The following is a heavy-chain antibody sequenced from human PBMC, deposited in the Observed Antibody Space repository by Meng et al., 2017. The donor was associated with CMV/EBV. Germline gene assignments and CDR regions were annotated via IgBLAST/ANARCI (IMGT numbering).Heavy chain of an antibody. CDR1: GFTFSSYS. CDR2: ISSSSSTI. CDR3: ARDSRLWSNYYYYGMDV. J-gene: IGHJ6*02. Sequence: GGPLRLSCAASGFTFSSYSMNWVRQAPGKGLEWVSYISSSSSTIYYADSVKGRFTISRDNAKNSLYLQMNSLRAEDTAVYYCARDSRLWSNYYYYGMDVWGQGTTVTVSS. V-gene: IGHV3-48*04. D-gene: IGHD4/OR15-4a*01.